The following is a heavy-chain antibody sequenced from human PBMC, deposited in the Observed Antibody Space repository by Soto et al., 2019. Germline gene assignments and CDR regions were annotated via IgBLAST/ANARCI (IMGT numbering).Heavy chain of an antibody. Sequence: PGGSLRLSCAASGFTFRSYGMHWVRQAPGKGPEWVAVISYDGSNKYYADSVKGRFTISRDNSKNTLYLQMNSLRAEDTAVYYCAKDRGTMIVVVDYWGQGTLVTVSS. CDR1: GFTFRSYG. D-gene: IGHD3-22*01. CDR2: ISYDGSNK. V-gene: IGHV3-30*18. J-gene: IGHJ4*02. CDR3: AKDRGTMIVVVDY.